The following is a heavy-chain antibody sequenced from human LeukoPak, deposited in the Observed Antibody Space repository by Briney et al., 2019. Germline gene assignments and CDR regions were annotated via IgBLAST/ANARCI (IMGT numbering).Heavy chain of an antibody. CDR3: ARDYSPGNDQTESDAFDI. Sequence: GASVKVSCKASGYTFTGYYMHWVRQAPGQGLEWMGWINPNSGGTNYAQKFQGRVTMTRDTSISAAYMELSRLRSDDTAVYYCARDYSPGNDQTESDAFDIWGQGTMVTVSS. J-gene: IGHJ3*02. V-gene: IGHV1-2*02. D-gene: IGHD1-1*01. CDR1: GYTFTGYY. CDR2: INPNSGGT.